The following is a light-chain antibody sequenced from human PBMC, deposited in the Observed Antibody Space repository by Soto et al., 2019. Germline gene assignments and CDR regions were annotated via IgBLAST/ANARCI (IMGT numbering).Light chain of an antibody. Sequence: DVQMTQSPSSLSASVGDRVTMTCRASQNISTYLNWYQQKPGKAPKLLIYAASSLQNGVPSSFSGSGSGTDFTLTISRLQPEDFATYYCQHSYSTPFTFGPGTKVDIK. J-gene: IGKJ3*01. V-gene: IGKV1-39*01. CDR2: AAS. CDR1: QNISTY. CDR3: QHSYSTPFT.